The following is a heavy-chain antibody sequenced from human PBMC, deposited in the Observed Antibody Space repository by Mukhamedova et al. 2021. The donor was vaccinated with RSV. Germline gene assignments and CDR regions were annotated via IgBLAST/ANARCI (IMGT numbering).Heavy chain of an antibody. D-gene: IGHD1-26*01. CDR3: ARLGVGATPY. J-gene: IGHJ4*02. V-gene: IGHV5-51*01. CDR2: GDSDT. Sequence: GDSDTRYSPSFQGQVTISADKSISTAYLQWSSLKASDTAMYYCARLGVGATPYWGQGTLVTVSS.